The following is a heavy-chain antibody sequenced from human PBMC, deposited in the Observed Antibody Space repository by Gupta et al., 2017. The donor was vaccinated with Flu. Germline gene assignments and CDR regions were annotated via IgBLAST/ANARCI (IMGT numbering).Heavy chain of an antibody. CDR3: AARRKDLNRFDP. V-gene: IGHV4-39*01. CDR1: GDSISNSDFY. Sequence: QLQLQESGPGLVKPSETLSLTCTVSGDSISNSDFYWAWIRQPPGKGLECIGGIHHSGRTYYNPSLKSRVTMSVDTPKYQFSLKLSSVTAADTAVYYCAARRKDLNRFDPWGQGTLVTVSS. D-gene: IGHD3-3*01. CDR2: IHHSGRT. J-gene: IGHJ5*02.